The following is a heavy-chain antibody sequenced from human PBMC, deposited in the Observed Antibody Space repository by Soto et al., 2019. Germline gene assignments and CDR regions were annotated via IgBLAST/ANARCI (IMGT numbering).Heavy chain of an antibody. CDR1: GGSISSSSYY. D-gene: IGHD6-13*01. CDR2: IYYSGST. J-gene: IGHJ4*02. V-gene: IGHV4-39*01. Sequence: SETLSLTGTVSGGSISSSSYYWGWIRQPPGKGLEWIGSIYYSGSTYYNPSLNSRVTIPVDTSKNQFSLKLSSVTAADTAVDYCARLVAAAGMASNYFDYWGKGHMVTVSS. CDR3: ARLVAAAGMASNYFDY.